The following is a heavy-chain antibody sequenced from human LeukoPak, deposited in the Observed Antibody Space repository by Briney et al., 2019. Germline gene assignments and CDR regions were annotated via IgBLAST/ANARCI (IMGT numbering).Heavy chain of an antibody. D-gene: IGHD3-3*01. CDR3: ARVYYDFWSGYADY. V-gene: IGHV3-30*01. J-gene: IGHJ4*02. CDR1: GFTFSSYA. Sequence: GRSLRLSCAASGFTFSSYAMHWVRQAPGKGLEWVAVISYDGSNRYYADSVKGRFTISRDNSKNTLYLQMNSLRAEDTAVYYCARVYYDFWSGYADYWGQGTLVTVSS. CDR2: ISYDGSNR.